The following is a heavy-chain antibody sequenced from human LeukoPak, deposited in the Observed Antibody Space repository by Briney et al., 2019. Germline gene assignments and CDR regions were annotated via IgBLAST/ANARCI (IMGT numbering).Heavy chain of an antibody. J-gene: IGHJ4*02. V-gene: IGHV3-30-3*01. Sequence: GGSLRLSCAASAFNCSSYAMLWGRQAPGKGLEWVALISYDGSGQYYTESVKGRFTISRDNSKNTLYLQVNSLRVEDTAVYYCGRANRPFHTSGWFKSYWGQGTLVTVSS. CDR2: ISYDGSGQ. D-gene: IGHD6-19*01. CDR3: GRANRPFHTSGWFKSY. CDR1: AFNCSSYA.